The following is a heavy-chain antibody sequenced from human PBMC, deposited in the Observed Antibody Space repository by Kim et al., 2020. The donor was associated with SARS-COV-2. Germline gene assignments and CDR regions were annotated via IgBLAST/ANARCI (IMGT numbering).Heavy chain of an antibody. J-gene: IGHJ5*02. Sequence: SETLSLTCTVSGGSISSGGYYWSWIRQHPGKGLEWIGYIYYSGSTYYNPSLKSRVTISVDTSKNQFSLKLSSVTAADTAVYYCARSFDWGFSWFDPWGQGTLVTVSS. CDR1: GGSISSGGYY. V-gene: IGHV4-31*03. CDR3: ARSFDWGFSWFDP. CDR2: IYYSGST. D-gene: IGHD3-9*01.